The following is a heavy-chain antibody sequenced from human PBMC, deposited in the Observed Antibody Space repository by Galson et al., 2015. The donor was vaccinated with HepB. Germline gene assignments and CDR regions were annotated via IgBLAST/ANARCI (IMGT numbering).Heavy chain of an antibody. V-gene: IGHV1-18*01. D-gene: IGHD6-6*01. J-gene: IGHJ4*02. CDR3: ARDLSIAARYGDY. Sequence: SVKVSCKASGYTFINYGISWVRQAPGQGLEWMGWISAYNGNTNFAQKVQGRVTMTTDTSTSTAYMELRSLRSDDTAVYYCARDLSIAARYGDYWGQGTLVTVSS. CDR2: ISAYNGNT. CDR1: GYTFINYG.